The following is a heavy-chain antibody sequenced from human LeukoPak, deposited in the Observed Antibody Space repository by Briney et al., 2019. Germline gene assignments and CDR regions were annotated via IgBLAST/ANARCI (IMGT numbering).Heavy chain of an antibody. CDR1: GFTFSSYS. Sequence: PGGSLRLSCAAPGFTFSSYSMNWVRQAPGKGREWVSSISSSSSYIYYADSVKGRFTISRDNAKNSLYLQMNSLRAEDTAVYYCARGERITMIVVAYYMDVWGKGTTVTVSS. J-gene: IGHJ6*03. CDR2: ISSSSSYI. CDR3: ARGERITMIVVAYYMDV. D-gene: IGHD3-22*01. V-gene: IGHV3-21*01.